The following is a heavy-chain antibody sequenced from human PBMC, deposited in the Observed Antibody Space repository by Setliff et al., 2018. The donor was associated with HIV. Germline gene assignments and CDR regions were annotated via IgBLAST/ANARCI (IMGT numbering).Heavy chain of an antibody. V-gene: IGHV4-34*01. Sequence: PSETLSLTCGVSGASFSGNCWVWLRQSPGKGLEWIGQINHRGTTNYNASLQSRLAISMDVSKNQFSLRLNSVTDADTSKYFCARGVILLRAVVAQSVYCYRDVWGTGTTVTVSS. J-gene: IGHJ6*03. CDR2: INHRGTT. CDR1: GASFSGNC. CDR3: ARGVILLRAVVAQSVYCYRDV. D-gene: IGHD3-10*01.